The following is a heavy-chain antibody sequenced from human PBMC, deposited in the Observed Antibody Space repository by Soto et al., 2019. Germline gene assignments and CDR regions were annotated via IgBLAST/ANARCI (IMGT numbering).Heavy chain of an antibody. D-gene: IGHD2-15*01. CDR3: TTVVGYCGGGSCYFGWFDS. V-gene: IGHV3-15*01. CDR2: IKRKTDGGTT. J-gene: IGHJ5*01. Sequence: GGSLRLSCAGSGFTFSNAWLSWVRQAPGKGLEWVGHIKRKTDGGTTDYAAPVKGRFTISRDDSKNTMYLQMNSLKTEDTAVYYCTTVVGYCGGGSCYFGWFDSWGQGTLVTVSS. CDR1: GFTFSNAW.